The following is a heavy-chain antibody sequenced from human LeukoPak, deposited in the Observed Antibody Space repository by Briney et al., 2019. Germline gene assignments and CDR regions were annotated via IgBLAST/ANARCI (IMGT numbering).Heavy chain of an antibody. CDR2: ISGLSTHI. V-gene: IGHV3-69-1*02. Sequence: PGGSLNLSCSASGFTFSDYDMNWVRQAQGKGLEWVSSISGLSTHIYYGDSVKGRFSISRDNAKNSVYLQMNSLGVEDTAIYYCGRAFPPLRTSSAGDLWGQGILVTVSS. J-gene: IGHJ4*02. CDR3: GRAFPPLRTSSAGDL. CDR1: GFTFSDYD. D-gene: IGHD3-16*01.